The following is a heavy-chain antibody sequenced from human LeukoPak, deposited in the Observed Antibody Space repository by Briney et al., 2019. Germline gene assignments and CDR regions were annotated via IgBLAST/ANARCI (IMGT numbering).Heavy chain of an antibody. V-gene: IGHV1-2*02. CDR3: ARDRYYDSSGYPPDY. J-gene: IGHJ4*02. CDR2: INPNSGGT. D-gene: IGHD3-22*01. CDR1: GYTFTGYY. Sequence: ASVKVSCKASGYTFTGYYMHWVRQAPGQGLEWMGWINPNSGGTNYAQKFQGRVTMTRDTSISTAYMDLSRLRSDDTAVYYCARDRYYDSSGYPPDYWGQGTLVTVSS.